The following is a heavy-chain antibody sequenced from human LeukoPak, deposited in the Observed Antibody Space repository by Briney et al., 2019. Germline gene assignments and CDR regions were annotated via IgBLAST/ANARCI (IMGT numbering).Heavy chain of an antibody. V-gene: IGHV1-2*02. D-gene: IGHD3-10*01. CDR1: GYTFSGTGWY. CDR2: IYPNNGAT. Sequence: ASVKDSCKASGYTFSGTGWYLYWLRQAPGQGLECMGWIYPNNGATAYAQKFQGRVAMTRDTSITTAYMELSGLRPDDTAVYYCARDGPAQMVDFDYWGQGTLVTVSS. CDR3: ARDGPAQMVDFDY. J-gene: IGHJ4*02.